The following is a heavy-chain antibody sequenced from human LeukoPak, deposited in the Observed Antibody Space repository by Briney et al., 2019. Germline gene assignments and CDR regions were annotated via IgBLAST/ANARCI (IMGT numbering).Heavy chain of an antibody. CDR2: IKRDGSEK. CDR3: AIDNTYYYGSGSYYHHGYFDD. J-gene: IGHJ4*02. CDR1: GFTFSSYW. Sequence: GGSLRLSCAASGFTFSSYWMSWVRQAPGKGLEWVANIKRDGSEKYYVDSVKGRFTISRDNAKNSLYLQMNSLRAEDTAVYYCAIDNTYYYGSGSYYHHGYFDDWGQGTLVTVSS. V-gene: IGHV3-7*01. D-gene: IGHD3-10*01.